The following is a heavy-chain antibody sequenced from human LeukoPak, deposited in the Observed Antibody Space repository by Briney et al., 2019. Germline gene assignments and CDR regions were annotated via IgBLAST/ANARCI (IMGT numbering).Heavy chain of an antibody. CDR1: GFTFKTYA. CDR3: AKRGGGVVLVDTTRYYFDS. D-gene: IGHD2-15*01. Sequence: PGGSLRLSCAASGFTFKTYAMSWVRQAPGKGLEWVSTFGSSGNTYYADSVMGRFTISRDNSRNTLYLQMNTLKVGDTAVYYCAKRGGGVVLVDTTRYYFDSWGQGTLVTVSS. J-gene: IGHJ4*02. CDR2: FGSSGNT. V-gene: IGHV3-23*01.